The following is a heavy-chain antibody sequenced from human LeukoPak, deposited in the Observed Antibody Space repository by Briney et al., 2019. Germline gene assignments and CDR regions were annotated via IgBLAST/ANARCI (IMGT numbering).Heavy chain of an antibody. V-gene: IGHV4-59*01. D-gene: IGHD5-12*01. Sequence: PSETLCFTCTVPGASISSYYWSWFRQPPGKALKGIWYIYSGGSTNYNPSLKSRVTISVDTSKNQFSLKLSSVTAADTAVYYCAREYSGYVPYFDYWGQGTLVTVSS. CDR1: GASISSYY. CDR3: AREYSGYVPYFDY. CDR2: IYSGGST. J-gene: IGHJ4*02.